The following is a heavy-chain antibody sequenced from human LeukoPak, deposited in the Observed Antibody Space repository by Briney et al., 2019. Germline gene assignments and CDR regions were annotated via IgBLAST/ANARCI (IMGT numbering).Heavy chain of an antibody. Sequence: GGSLRLSCAASGFTFDDYAMPWVRQAPGKGLEWVSGISWNSGSIGYADSVKGRFTISRDNAKNSLYLQMNSLRAEDTALYYCAKDYGDYEGYFDYWGQGTLVTVSS. D-gene: IGHD4-17*01. CDR2: ISWNSGSI. CDR1: GFTFDDYA. V-gene: IGHV3-9*01. CDR3: AKDYGDYEGYFDY. J-gene: IGHJ4*02.